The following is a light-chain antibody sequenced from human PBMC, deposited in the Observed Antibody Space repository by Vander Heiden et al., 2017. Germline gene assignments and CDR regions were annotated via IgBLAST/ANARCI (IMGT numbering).Light chain of an antibody. CDR2: DNS. V-gene: IGLV1-40*03. J-gene: IGLJ1*01. CDR3: QSYDSSLSAYV. Sequence: QSVLTQPPSVSGAPGRRVTISCTGSSSNIGAGYDVHWYQQFPGTAPKLLIYDNSNRPSGVPDRFSGSKSAASASLAITGLQAQDEADYYCQSYDSSLSAYVFGTGTKVTVL. CDR1: SSNIGAGYD.